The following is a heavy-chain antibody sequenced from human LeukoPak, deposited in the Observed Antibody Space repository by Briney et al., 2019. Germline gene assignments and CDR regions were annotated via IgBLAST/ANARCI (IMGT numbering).Heavy chain of an antibody. CDR3: AREMEPAVED. CDR2: IYYSGST. V-gene: IGHV4-39*07. J-gene: IGHJ4*02. CDR1: GGSISSSSYY. D-gene: IGHD1-1*01. Sequence: SETLSLTCTVSGGSISSSSYYWGWIRQPPGKGLEWIGSIYYSGSTYYNPSLKSRVTISVDTSKNQFSLKLSSVTAADTAVYYCAREMEPAVEDWGQGTLVTVSS.